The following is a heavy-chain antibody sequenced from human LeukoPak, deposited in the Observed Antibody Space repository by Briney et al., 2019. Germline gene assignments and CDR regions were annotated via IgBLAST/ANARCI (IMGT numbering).Heavy chain of an antibody. J-gene: IGHJ4*02. CDR3: VRAGWELDY. V-gene: IGHV3-7*01. CDR2: IKDDGTEE. Sequence: GGSLRLSCAASGFRFNKYWMSWVRQAPGEGLQWVAHIKDDGTEEYYLDSVEGRFTIARDDAKNSLYLQMNSLRVEDTALYYCVRAGWELDYWGQGTPVTVS. D-gene: IGHD1-1*01. CDR1: GFRFNKYW.